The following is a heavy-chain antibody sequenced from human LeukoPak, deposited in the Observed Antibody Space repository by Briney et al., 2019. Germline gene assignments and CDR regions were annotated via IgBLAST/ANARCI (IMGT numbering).Heavy chain of an antibody. Sequence: ASVKVSCKASGYTFTAYYMQWVRQAPGQGLEWMGIINPSGGSTSYPQKFQDRVTMTRDTSTSTVYMELSSLKSDETAIYYCARGVFGELEKLMFQHWGQGTLVTVSS. D-gene: IGHD3-10*02. J-gene: IGHJ1*01. CDR3: ARGVFGELEKLMFQH. CDR1: GYTFTAYY. V-gene: IGHV1-46*01. CDR2: INPSGGST.